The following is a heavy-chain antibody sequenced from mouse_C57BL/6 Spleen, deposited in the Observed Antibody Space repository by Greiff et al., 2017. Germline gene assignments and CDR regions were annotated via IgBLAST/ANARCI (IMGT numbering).Heavy chain of an antibody. D-gene: IGHD2-4*01. CDR1: GYSITSGYY. CDR3: ARGDYEDYFDY. CDR2: ISYDGSN. J-gene: IGHJ2*01. V-gene: IGHV3-6*01. Sequence: EVQLQQSGPGLVKPSQSLSLTCSVTGYSITSGYYWNWIRQFPGNKLEWMGYISYDGSNNYNPSLKNRISITCDTSKNQFFLKLNSVTTEDTATYYCARGDYEDYFDYWGQGTTLTVSS.